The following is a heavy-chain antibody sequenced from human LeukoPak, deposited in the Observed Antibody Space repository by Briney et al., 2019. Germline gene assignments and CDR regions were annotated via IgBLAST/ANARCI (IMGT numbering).Heavy chain of an antibody. J-gene: IGHJ4*02. CDR1: GLTFSSYA. CDR3: ANAGGDSRPHDF. CDR2: ISGNGIST. V-gene: IGHV3-23*01. D-gene: IGHD2-21*02. Sequence: GGSLRLSCAASGLTFSSYAMSWVRQAPGKGPEWVSAISGNGISTSYADAVKGRFTVSRDNSKNTLSLQMNSLRAEDTAVYYCANAGGDSRPHDFWGQGTLVTVSS.